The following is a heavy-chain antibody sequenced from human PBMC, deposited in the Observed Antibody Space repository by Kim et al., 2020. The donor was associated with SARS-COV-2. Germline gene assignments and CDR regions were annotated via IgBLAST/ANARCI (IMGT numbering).Heavy chain of an antibody. CDR3: ARRLGSGSYYNL. Sequence: SETLSLTCAVSGGSISSSNWWSWVRQPPGKGLEWIGEIYHSGSTNYNPSLKSRVTISVDKSKNQFSLKLSSVTAADTAMYYCARRLGSGSYYNLWGQGTLVTVSS. V-gene: IGHV4-4*02. D-gene: IGHD3-10*01. J-gene: IGHJ4*02. CDR2: IYHSGST. CDR1: GGSISSSNW.